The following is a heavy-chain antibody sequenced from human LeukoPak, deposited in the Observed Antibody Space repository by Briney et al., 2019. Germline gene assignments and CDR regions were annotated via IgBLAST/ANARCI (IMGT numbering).Heavy chain of an antibody. CDR2: IKSEGEGATT. CDR1: GFTIGTAW. D-gene: IGHD3-3*02. V-gene: IGHV3-15*01. J-gene: IGHJ6*04. CDR3: IAHFPYFYGFDV. Sequence: PGGSLRLSCVSSGFTIGTAWMSWVRQAPGKGLEWLGHIKSEGEGATTDYAAPAKGRFAISRDDSKNMIYLQMSSLKIDDTAIYYCIAHFPYFYGFDVWGEGTTVTVSS.